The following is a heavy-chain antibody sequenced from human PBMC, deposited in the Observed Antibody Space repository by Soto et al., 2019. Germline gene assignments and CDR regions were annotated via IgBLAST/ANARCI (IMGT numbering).Heavy chain of an antibody. J-gene: IGHJ6*01. CDR2: IYYSGSI. V-gene: IGHV4-28*05. CDR3: ARSRGGGYYYAIDV. Sequence: SETLSLTCDVSNYSISSSNWWGWIRQSPGKGLEWIGYIYYSGSIYYNPSLKSRVTMSVDTSKNQFSLKLTSVSAVDTAVYHCARSRGGGYYYAIDVWGQGTTVTVS. D-gene: IGHD3-16*01. CDR1: NYSISSSNW.